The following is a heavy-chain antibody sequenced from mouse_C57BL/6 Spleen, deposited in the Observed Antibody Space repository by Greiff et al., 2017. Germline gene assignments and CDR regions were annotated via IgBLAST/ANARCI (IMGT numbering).Heavy chain of an antibody. D-gene: IGHD2-12*01. Sequence: QVLLKQSGAELAKPGASVKLSCKASGYTFTSYWMHWVKQRPGQGLEWIGYINPSGSYTKYNHKFKDKSTLTEDNSSLTAYMQLSSLTYEDSAVXYCARYDFDYWGQGTTLTVSS. CDR1: GYTFTSYW. J-gene: IGHJ2*01. CDR2: INPSGSYT. CDR3: ARYDFDY. V-gene: IGHV1-7*01.